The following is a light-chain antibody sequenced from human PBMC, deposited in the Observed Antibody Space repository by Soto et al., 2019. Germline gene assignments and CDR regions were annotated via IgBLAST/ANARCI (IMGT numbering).Light chain of an antibody. CDR3: QQYDNLPLT. CDR2: DAS. Sequence: DIQMTQSPSSLSASVGDRVTITCHASQYISNYLNWYQQKPGKAPKLLIYDASNLETGVPSRFSGSGSGTDFTFTISSLQPEDIATYYCQQYDNLPLTFGGGTKVEIK. CDR1: QYISNY. J-gene: IGKJ4*01. V-gene: IGKV1-33*01.